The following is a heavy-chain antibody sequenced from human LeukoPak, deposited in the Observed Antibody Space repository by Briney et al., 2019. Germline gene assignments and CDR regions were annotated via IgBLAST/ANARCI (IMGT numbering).Heavy chain of an antibody. CDR3: ARGGDIVVVPAAVWFDP. CDR1: GGSISSYY. Sequence: KPSETLSLTCTVSGGSISSYYWSWIRQPPGKGLEWIGYIYYSGSTNYNPSLKSRVTISVDTSKNQFSLKLSSVTAADTAVYYCARGGDIVVVPAAVWFDPWGQGTLVTVSS. CDR2: IYYSGST. V-gene: IGHV4-59*12. D-gene: IGHD2-2*01. J-gene: IGHJ5*02.